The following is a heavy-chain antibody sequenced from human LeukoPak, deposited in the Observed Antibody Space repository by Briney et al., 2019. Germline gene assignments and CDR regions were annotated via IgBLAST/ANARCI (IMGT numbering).Heavy chain of an antibody. J-gene: IGHJ3*02. Sequence: PGGSLRLSCAASGFTFSSYWMHWVRQAPGKGLVWVSRINSDGSSTSYADSVKGRFTISRDNAKNTLYMQMNRLRAEDTAVYYCARVWSSSSYDAFDIWGQGTMVTVSS. CDR1: GFTFSSYW. V-gene: IGHV3-74*01. D-gene: IGHD6-13*01. CDR3: ARVWSSSSYDAFDI. CDR2: INSDGSST.